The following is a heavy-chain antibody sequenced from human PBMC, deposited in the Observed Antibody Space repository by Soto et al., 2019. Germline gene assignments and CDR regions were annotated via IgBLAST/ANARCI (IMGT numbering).Heavy chain of an antibody. CDR3: ARDRGPSSGYYPYWFDP. D-gene: IGHD3-22*01. CDR1: GYKFTSYA. CDR2: MNPNSGNT. Sequence: ASVKVSCKASGYKFTSYAIHCVRQAPEQGLEWMGWMNPNSGNTGSAQKFQARVTITADESTSTAYMELSSLRSEDTAVYYCARDRGPSSGYYPYWFDPWGQGTLVTVSS. V-gene: IGHV1-8*01. J-gene: IGHJ5*02.